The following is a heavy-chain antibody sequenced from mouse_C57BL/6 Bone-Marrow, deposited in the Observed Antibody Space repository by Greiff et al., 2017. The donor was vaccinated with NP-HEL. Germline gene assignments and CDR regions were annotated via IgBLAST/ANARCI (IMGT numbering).Heavy chain of an antibody. CDR1: GFTFSSYT. Sequence: EVQLVESGGGLVKPGGSLKLSCAASGFTFSSYTMSWVRQTPEKRLEWVATISGGGGNTYYPDSVKGRFTISRDNAKNTLYLQMSSLRSEDTALYYCASRNWDWYFDVWGTGTTVTVSS. V-gene: IGHV5-9*01. CDR3: ASRNWDWYFDV. J-gene: IGHJ1*03. D-gene: IGHD4-1*01. CDR2: ISGGGGNT.